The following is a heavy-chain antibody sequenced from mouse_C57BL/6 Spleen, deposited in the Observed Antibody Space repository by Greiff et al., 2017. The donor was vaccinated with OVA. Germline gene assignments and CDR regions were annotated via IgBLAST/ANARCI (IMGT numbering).Heavy chain of an antibody. CDR3: TSSSYGFAY. V-gene: IGHV14-4*01. CDR2: IDPENGDT. D-gene: IGHD1-1*01. Sequence: EVKLVESGAELVRPGASVKLSCTASGFNIKDDYMHWVKQRPEQGLEWIGWIDPENGDTEYASKFQGKATITADTSSNTAYLQLSSLTSEDTAVYYCTSSSYGFAYWGQGTLVTVSA. CDR1: GFNIKDDY. J-gene: IGHJ3*01.